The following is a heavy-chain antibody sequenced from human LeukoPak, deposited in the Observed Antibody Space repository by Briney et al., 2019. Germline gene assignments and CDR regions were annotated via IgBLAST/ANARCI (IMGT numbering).Heavy chain of an antibody. D-gene: IGHD1-26*01. CDR2: IWYDGSNK. CDR1: GFTFSSHA. J-gene: IGHJ5*02. Sequence: GKSLRLSCAASGFTFSSHAMQWVRQAPGKGLEWVAVIWYDGSNKYYADSVKGRFTISRDNSKNTLYLQMNSLRAEDTAVYYCARDWELGPWFDPWGQGTLVTVSS. V-gene: IGHV3-33*08. CDR3: ARDWELGPWFDP.